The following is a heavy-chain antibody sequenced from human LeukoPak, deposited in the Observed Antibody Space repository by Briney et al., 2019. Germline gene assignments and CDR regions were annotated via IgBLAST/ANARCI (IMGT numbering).Heavy chain of an antibody. CDR1: GFTFSDYW. J-gene: IGHJ6*02. V-gene: IGHV3-74*01. Sequence: PGGSLRLSCAASGFTFSDYWMHWVRQAPGKGLVWVSRIKSDGSSTSYADSVKGRFTITRDSAKNTLYLQMNSLRAEDTAVYYCAKDISYSSSWYLRGYYYYGMDVWGQGTTVTVSS. D-gene: IGHD6-13*01. CDR2: IKSDGSST. CDR3: AKDISYSSSWYLRGYYYYGMDV.